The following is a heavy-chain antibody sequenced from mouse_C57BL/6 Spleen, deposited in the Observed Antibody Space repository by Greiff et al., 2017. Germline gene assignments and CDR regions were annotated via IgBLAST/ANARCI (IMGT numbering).Heavy chain of an antibody. Sequence: EVQLQQSGPELVKPGASVKIPCKASGYTFTDYNMDWVKQSHGKSLEWIGDINPNNGGTIYNQKFKGKATLTVDKSSSTAYMELRSLTSEDTAVYYCARKGGSNSFYYYAMDYWGQGTSVTVSS. CDR2: INPNNGGT. D-gene: IGHD2-5*01. V-gene: IGHV1-18*01. J-gene: IGHJ4*01. CDR3: ARKGGSNSFYYYAMDY. CDR1: GYTFTDYN.